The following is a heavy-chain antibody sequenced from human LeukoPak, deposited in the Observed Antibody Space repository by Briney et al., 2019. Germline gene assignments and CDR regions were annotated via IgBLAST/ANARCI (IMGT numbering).Heavy chain of an antibody. V-gene: IGHV4-34*01. CDR3: ARGGALYDFWSGPSYYYYYGMDV. CDR2: INHSGST. J-gene: IGHJ6*02. CDR1: GGSFSGYY. Sequence: PSETLSLTCAVYGGSFSGYYWSWIRQPPGKGLEWIGEINHSGSTNYNPSLKSRVTISVDTSKNQFSLKLSSVTAADTAVYYRARGGALYDFWSGPSYYYYYGMDVWGQGTTVTVSS. D-gene: IGHD3-3*01.